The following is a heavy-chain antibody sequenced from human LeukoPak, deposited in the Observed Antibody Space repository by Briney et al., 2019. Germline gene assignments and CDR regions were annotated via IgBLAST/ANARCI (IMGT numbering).Heavy chain of an antibody. CDR2: IYHSGST. J-gene: IGHJ4*02. D-gene: IGHD6-19*01. Sequence: PSETLSLTCTVSGGSISSGGYYWSWIRQPPGKGLEWIGYIYHSGSTYYNPSLKSRVTISVDRSKNQFSLKLSSVTAADTAVYYCGRAGLLKLYEYWGRGPLVPVPS. CDR1: GGSISSGGYY. V-gene: IGHV4-30-2*01. CDR3: GRAGLLKLYEY.